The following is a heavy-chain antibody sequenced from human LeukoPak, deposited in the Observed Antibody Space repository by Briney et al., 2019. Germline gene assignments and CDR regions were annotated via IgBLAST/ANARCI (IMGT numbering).Heavy chain of an antibody. CDR3: ARTTWGGWYYFDY. D-gene: IGHD6-19*01. Sequence: PTETLSLTCAVYGGSFSSYYWSWIRQPPGKGLEWIGYIYYSGSTNYNPSLKSRVTISVDTSKNQFSLKLSSVTAADTAVYYCARTTWGGWYYFDYWGQGTLVTVSS. CDR2: IYYSGST. J-gene: IGHJ4*02. V-gene: IGHV4-59*08. CDR1: GGSFSSYY.